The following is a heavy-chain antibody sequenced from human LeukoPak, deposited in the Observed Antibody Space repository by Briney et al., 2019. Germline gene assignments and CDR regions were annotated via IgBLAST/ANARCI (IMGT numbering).Heavy chain of an antibody. CDR2: ITGSGGTT. Sequence: GGSLRLSCVASRFSFSSYVMTWVRQAPGKGLEWVSTITGSGGTTYYADSVKGRFTTSRDNSKNTLYLQMISLRTEDTAVYYCAEEVGSTYPTFDYWGQGTLVTVSS. J-gene: IGHJ4*02. V-gene: IGHV3-23*01. CDR3: AEEVGSTYPTFDY. D-gene: IGHD1-26*01. CDR1: RFSFSSYV.